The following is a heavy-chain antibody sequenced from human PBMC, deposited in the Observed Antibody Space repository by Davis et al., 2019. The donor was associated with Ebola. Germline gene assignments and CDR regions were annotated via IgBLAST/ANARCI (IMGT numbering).Heavy chain of an antibody. CDR2: IYYSGST. D-gene: IGHD4-17*01. CDR1: GGSISSYY. J-gene: IGHJ3*02. CDR3: AKRDYGDYVGAFDI. V-gene: IGHV4-59*01. Sequence: PSETLSLTCTVSGGSISSYYWSWTRQPPGKGLEWIGYIYYSGSTNYNPSLKSRVTISVDTSKNQFSLKLSSVTAADTAVYYCAKRDYGDYVGAFDIWGQGTMVTVSS.